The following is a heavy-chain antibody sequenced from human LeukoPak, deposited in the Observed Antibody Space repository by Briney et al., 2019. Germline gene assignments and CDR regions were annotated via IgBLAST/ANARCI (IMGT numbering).Heavy chain of an antibody. J-gene: IGHJ3*01. CDR2: ISTYNGDT. CDR3: ARDLSGLSAFEV. CDR1: GYTFTSYG. Sequence: ASVKVSCKASGYTFTSYGISWVRQAPGQGLEWMGWISTYNGDTNYAQNLQGRVTMTTDTSTSTAYMELRSLRSDDTAVYYCARDLSGLSAFEVWGQGTMVTVSS. D-gene: IGHD5-12*01. V-gene: IGHV1-18*01.